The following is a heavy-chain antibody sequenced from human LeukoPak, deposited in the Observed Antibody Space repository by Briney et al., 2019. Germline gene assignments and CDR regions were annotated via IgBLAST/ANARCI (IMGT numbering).Heavy chain of an antibody. CDR3: ARRGVYCRSTSCYYFDY. CDR1: GYSFTSYW. V-gene: IGHV5-51*01. J-gene: IGHJ4*02. CDR2: IYPGDSDT. Sequence: GESLKISCKGSGYSFTSYWIGWVRQMPGKGLEWMGIIYPGDSDTRYSPSFQGQVTISADKSISTAYLQWSSLKASDTAMYYCARRGVYCRSTSCYYFDYWGQGTLVPVSS. D-gene: IGHD2-2*01.